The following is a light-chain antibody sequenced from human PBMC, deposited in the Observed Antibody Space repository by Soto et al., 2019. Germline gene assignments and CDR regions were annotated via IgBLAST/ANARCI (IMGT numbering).Light chain of an antibody. CDR3: QYYTSSPRAWT. CDR1: QSVSSNY. V-gene: IGKV3-20*01. CDR2: GAS. J-gene: IGKJ1*01. Sequence: EIVLTQSLGTLSLSPGEGATLSCRASQSVSSNYLAWYQQKPGQAPRLLIYGASSRATGIPDRFSGSGSGTDFTLTISRLEPEDFAVYYCQYYTSSPRAWTFGPGTKVEIK.